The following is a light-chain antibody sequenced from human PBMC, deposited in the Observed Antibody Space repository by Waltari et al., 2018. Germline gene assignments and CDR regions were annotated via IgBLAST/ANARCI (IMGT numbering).Light chain of an antibody. J-gene: IGLJ3*02. V-gene: IGLV2-14*02. CDR3: LSYTTSYTWL. Sequence: QSALTQPASVSGSPGQSLTISCPGSSSDLGTYDLVTWYQQLPGTVPKLILFDVNKRPSGISARFSGSKSGNTASLTISGLLPEDEADYFCLSYTTSYTWLFGGGTRVTVL. CDR1: SSDLGTYDL. CDR2: DVN.